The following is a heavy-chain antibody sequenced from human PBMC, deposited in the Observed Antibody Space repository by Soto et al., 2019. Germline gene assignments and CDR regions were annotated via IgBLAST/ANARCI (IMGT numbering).Heavy chain of an antibody. CDR3: ARDGSGDYVWGSYRLTNSADY. D-gene: IGHD3-16*02. Sequence: QVQLVQSGAEVKKPGALVKVSCKASGYTFTSYGISWVRQAPGQGLEWMGWISAYNGNTNYAQKLQGRVTMTTDTSTSTAYMELRSLRSDDTAVYYCARDGSGDYVWGSYRLTNSADYWGQGTLVTVSS. J-gene: IGHJ4*02. CDR2: ISAYNGNT. CDR1: GYTFTSYG. V-gene: IGHV1-18*04.